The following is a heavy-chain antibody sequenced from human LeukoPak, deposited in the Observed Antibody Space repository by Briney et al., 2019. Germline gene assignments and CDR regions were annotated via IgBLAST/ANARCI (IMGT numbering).Heavy chain of an antibody. Sequence: GGSLRLSCATSGFTFSSYDMNWVRQAPGKGLEWVSYISRNGGTIYYADPVKGRFTFSRDNAKNSLSLQMNSLRPEDTAIYYCARLGYCSTISCYVDFWGQGTLVTVSS. V-gene: IGHV3-48*03. D-gene: IGHD2-2*01. CDR3: ARLGYCSTISCYVDF. CDR1: GFTFSSYD. CDR2: ISRNGGTI. J-gene: IGHJ4*02.